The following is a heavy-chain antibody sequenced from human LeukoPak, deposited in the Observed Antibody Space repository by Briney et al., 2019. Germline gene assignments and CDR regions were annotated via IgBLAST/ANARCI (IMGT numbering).Heavy chain of an antibody. CDR3: AREEMGFDY. J-gene: IGHJ4*02. CDR1: GGSISSYY. Sequence: SETLSLTCTVSGGSISSYYWNWIRQPPGKGLEWIGYIYYSGSTYYNPSPKSRVTISVDTSKSQFSLKLSSVTAADTAVYFCAREEMGFDYWGQGTLVTVSS. D-gene: IGHD5-24*01. V-gene: IGHV4-30-4*08. CDR2: IYYSGST.